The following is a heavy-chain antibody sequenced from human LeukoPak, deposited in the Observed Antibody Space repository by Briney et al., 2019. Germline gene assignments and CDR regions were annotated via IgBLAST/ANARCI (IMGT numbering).Heavy chain of an antibody. D-gene: IGHD6-13*01. J-gene: IGHJ3*02. Sequence: ASVKVSCKASGYTFTNHYMHWVRQAPGQGLEWMGIINPSGGSTSYAQKFQGRVTMTRDTSTSTVYMELSSLRSEDTAVYYCARGRWRIAAAGQDAFDIWGQGTMVTVSS. CDR3: ARGRWRIAAAGQDAFDI. CDR1: GYTFTNHY. CDR2: INPSGGST. V-gene: IGHV1-46*01.